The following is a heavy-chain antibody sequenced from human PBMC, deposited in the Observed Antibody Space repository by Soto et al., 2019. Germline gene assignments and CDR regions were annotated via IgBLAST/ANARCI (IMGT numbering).Heavy chain of an antibody. Sequence: SETLSLTCTVSGGSISSYYWSWIRQPPGKGLEWIGYIYYSGSTNYNPSLKSRVTISVDTSKNQFSLKLSSVTAADTAVYYCARAVVATITWHYYYMDVWGKGTTVTVSS. CDR2: IYYSGST. D-gene: IGHD5-12*01. V-gene: IGHV4-59*01. J-gene: IGHJ6*03. CDR3: ARAVVATITWHYYYMDV. CDR1: GGSISSYY.